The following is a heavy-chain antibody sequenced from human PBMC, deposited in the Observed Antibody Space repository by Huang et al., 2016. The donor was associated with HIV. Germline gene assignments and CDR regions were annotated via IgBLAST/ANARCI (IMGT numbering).Heavy chain of an antibody. CDR1: GLTFNTIG. CDR3: ERPGDCTNSVCYTKLVDY. V-gene: IGHV3-30*02. Sequence: VQLVESGGGVVKPGGSLRLSCDASGLTFNTIGMHLVRQAPGKGLEGVAFIRSAGSNKNYADSVKGRFTITRDNSKNSPYLQMNGMRAEDTAVYYSERPGDCTNSVCYTKLVDYWGHGTLVTVSS. CDR2: IRSAGSNK. J-gene: IGHJ4*01. D-gene: IGHD2-8*01.